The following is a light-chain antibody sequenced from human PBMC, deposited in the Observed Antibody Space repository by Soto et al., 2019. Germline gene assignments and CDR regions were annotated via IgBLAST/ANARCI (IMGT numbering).Light chain of an antibody. CDR3: QQYNTLWT. J-gene: IGKJ1*01. V-gene: IGKV1-5*01. CDR1: QTISTW. Sequence: DIQMTQSPSTLSASVGDRATITCRASQTISTWLAWYQQKPGKAPKLLIYDVSNLESGVPSRFSGSGSGTDFTLTISSLQPDDFATYYCQQYNTLWTLGQGTKVDIK. CDR2: DVS.